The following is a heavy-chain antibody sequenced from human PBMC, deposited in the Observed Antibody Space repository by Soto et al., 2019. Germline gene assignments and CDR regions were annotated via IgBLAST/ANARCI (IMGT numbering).Heavy chain of an antibody. V-gene: IGHV3-48*02. CDR2: ISSSSSTI. D-gene: IGHD4-17*01. Sequence: PGGSLRLSCAASGFTFSSYSMNWVRQAPGKGLEWVSYISSSSSTIYYADPVKGRFTISRDNAKNSLYLQMNSLRDEDTAVYYCAREGHYGDYGLGYYYYYGMDVWGQGTTVTVSS. J-gene: IGHJ6*02. CDR3: AREGHYGDYGLGYYYYYGMDV. CDR1: GFTFSSYS.